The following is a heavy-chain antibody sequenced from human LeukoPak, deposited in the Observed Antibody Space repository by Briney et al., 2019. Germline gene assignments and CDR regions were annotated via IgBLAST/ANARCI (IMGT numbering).Heavy chain of an antibody. CDR2: IYYSGST. Sequence: SETLSLTRTVSGGPISSGGYYWSWIRQHPGKGLERIGYIYYSGSTYYNPSLKSRVTISVDTSKNQFSLKLSSVTAADTAVYYCARAPLLLWFGESINYFDYWGQGTLVTVSS. V-gene: IGHV4-31*03. J-gene: IGHJ4*02. CDR3: ARAPLLLWFGESINYFDY. CDR1: GGPISSGGYY. D-gene: IGHD3-10*01.